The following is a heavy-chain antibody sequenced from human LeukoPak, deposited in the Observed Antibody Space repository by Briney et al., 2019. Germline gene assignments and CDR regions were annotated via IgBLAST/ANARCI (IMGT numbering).Heavy chain of an antibody. CDR3: ARLPDYGDYSYYFDY. V-gene: IGHV4-59*08. CDR2: SYYSGST. D-gene: IGHD4-17*01. CDR1: GGSNSSYY. Sequence: SETLSLTCTVSGGSNSSYYWSWIRQPPGKGLEWIGYSYYSGSTNYNPSLKSRVTISVDTSKNQFSLKLSPVTAADTAVYYCARLPDYGDYSYYFDYWGQGTLVTVSS. J-gene: IGHJ4*02.